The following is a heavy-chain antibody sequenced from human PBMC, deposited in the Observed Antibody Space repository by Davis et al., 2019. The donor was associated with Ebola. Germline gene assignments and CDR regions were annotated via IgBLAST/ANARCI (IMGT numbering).Heavy chain of an antibody. CDR1: GYTFTSYY. J-gene: IGHJ6*02. Sequence: ASVKVSCQASGYTFTSYYMHWVRQAPGQGLEWMGIINPSGGSTSYAQKFQGRVTMTRDTSTSTVYMELSSLRSEDTAVYYCARDRYSSSWYDYYYGMDVWGQGTTVTVSS. CDR3: ARDRYSSSWYDYYYGMDV. D-gene: IGHD6-13*01. V-gene: IGHV1-46*01. CDR2: INPSGGST.